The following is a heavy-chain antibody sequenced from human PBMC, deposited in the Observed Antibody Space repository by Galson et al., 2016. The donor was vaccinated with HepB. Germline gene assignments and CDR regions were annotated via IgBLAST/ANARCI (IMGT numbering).Heavy chain of an antibody. CDR2: ISGRGDET. D-gene: IGHD3-10*01. J-gene: IGHJ5*02. Sequence: SLRLSCAVSGFSFRFYAMTWVRQAPGKGLKWVAAISGRGDETFYADSVKGRFTISRDNSKNTLYLHMNRLKVDDTAIYYCAKENYWFGGPNFGAWGQGAQVTVSS. V-gene: IGHV3-23*01. CDR1: GFSFRFYA. CDR3: AKENYWFGGPNFGA.